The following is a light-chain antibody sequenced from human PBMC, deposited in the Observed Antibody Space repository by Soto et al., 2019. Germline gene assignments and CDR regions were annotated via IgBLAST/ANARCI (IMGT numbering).Light chain of an antibody. V-gene: IGKV3-20*01. CDR2: YAY. Sequence: EIVLTQSPGTLSLSPGERATLSCRASQSVSSNYLAWYQQKPGQAPRLLIYYAYRRTTGIPDRFSGSGSGTDFTLTISGLEPEDFAVYDCQQYGGSPRTFGQGTKVDIK. CDR3: QQYGGSPRT. CDR1: QSVSSNY. J-gene: IGKJ1*01.